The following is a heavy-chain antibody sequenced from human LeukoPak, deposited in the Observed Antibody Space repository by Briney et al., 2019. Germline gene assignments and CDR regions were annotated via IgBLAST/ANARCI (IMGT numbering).Heavy chain of an antibody. CDR2: ISFRGNT. J-gene: IGHJ4*02. D-gene: IGHD6-6*01. Sequence: SETLSLTCTVSGGSIRSSSYYWGWIRQHPGKGLEWIGYISFRGNTYYNPSLKSRLTISLDTSKSQFSLQLNSVTAADTAVYYCARGPSFGSSSRFDYWGQGTLVTVSS. CDR1: GGSIRSSSYY. V-gene: IGHV4-31*03. CDR3: ARGPSFGSSSRFDY.